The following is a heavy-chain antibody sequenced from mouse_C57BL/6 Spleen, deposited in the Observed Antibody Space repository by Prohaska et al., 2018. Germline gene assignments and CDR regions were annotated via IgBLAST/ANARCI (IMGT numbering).Heavy chain of an antibody. CDR3: TRNAPYYYAMDY. V-gene: IGHV1-15*01. J-gene: IGHJ4*01. CDR2: IDPETGGT. Sequence: GAELVRPGASVTLSCKASGYTFTDYEMHWVKQTPVHGLEWIGAIDPETGGTAYNQKFKGKAILTADKSSSTAYMELRSLTSEDSAVYYCTRNAPYYYAMDYWGQGTSVTVSS. CDR1: GYTFTDYE.